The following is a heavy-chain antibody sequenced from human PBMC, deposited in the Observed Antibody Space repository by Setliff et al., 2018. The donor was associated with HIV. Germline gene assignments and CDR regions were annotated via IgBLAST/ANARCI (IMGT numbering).Heavy chain of an antibody. CDR1: GFTFRSYR. Sequence: GGSLRLSCVASGFTFRSYRMHWVRQAPGKGLVWVSLINSDGSTTNYADSVKGRFTISSDKAKNTVYLQMNSLRAEDTAVYYCAFGGGWLHDYWGQGTLVT. J-gene: IGHJ4*02. CDR2: INSDGSTT. CDR3: AFGGGWLHDY. V-gene: IGHV3-74*01. D-gene: IGHD3-10*01.